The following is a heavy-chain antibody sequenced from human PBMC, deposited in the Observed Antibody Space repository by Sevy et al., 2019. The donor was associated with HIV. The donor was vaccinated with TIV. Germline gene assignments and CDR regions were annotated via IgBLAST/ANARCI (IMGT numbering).Heavy chain of an antibody. V-gene: IGHV1-69*13. CDR1: GGTFSSYA. J-gene: IGHJ6*02. Sequence: ASVKVSCKASGGTFSSYAISWVRQAPGQGLEWMGGIIPIFGTANYAQKFQGRVTITADESTSTAYMELSSLRSEDTAVYYCAVGGARPGPLRELDYYGMDVWGQGTTVTVSS. CDR3: AVGGARPGPLRELDYYGMDV. CDR2: IIPIFGTA. D-gene: IGHD6-6*01.